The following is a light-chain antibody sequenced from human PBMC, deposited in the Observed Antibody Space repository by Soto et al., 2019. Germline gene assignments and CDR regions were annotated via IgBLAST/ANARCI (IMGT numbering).Light chain of an antibody. CDR3: QQRGKWPIT. J-gene: IGKJ5*01. CDR1: QSVSSY. V-gene: IGKV3-11*01. Sequence: EIVLTQSPATLSLSPGERTTLSCRASQSVSSYLAWYQQKPGQAPRLLIHDASNRATGIPARFSGSGSGTDFPLTISSLEPEDFAVYYCQQRGKWPITFGQGARLEIK. CDR2: DAS.